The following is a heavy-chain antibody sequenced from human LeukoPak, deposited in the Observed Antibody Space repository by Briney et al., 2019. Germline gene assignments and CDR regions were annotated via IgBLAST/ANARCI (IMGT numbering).Heavy chain of an antibody. CDR1: GGSFSGYY. J-gene: IGHJ4*02. V-gene: IGHV4-34*01. D-gene: IGHD3-10*01. CDR3: ARGVTNYYGSGSYFRGVDY. Sequence: PSETLSLTCAVYGGSFSGYYWGWIRQPPGKGLEWIGEINHSGSTNYNPSLKSRVTISVDTSKNQFSLKLSSVTAADTAVYYCARGVTNYYGSGSYFRGVDYWGQGTLVTVSS. CDR2: INHSGST.